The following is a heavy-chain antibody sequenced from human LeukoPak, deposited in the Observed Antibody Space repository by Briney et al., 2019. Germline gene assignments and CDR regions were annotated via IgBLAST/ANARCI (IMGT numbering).Heavy chain of an antibody. D-gene: IGHD3-3*01. CDR1: GYTLTELS. CDR2: FDPGDGET. J-gene: IGHJ3*02. CDR3: ATYDFWRGDAFDI. V-gene: IGHV1-24*01. Sequence: ASVKVSCKVSGYTLTELSMHWVRQAPGKGLEWMGGFDPGDGETIYAQKFQGRVTMTEDTSTDTAYMELSSLRSEDTAVYYCATYDFWRGDAFDIWGQGTMVTVSS.